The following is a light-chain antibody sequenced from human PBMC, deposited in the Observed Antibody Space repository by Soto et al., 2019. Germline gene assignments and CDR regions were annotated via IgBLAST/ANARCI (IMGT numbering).Light chain of an antibody. V-gene: IGKV4-1*01. CDR3: QQYDSSPWT. Sequence: DIVMTQSPDSLAVSLGERATIDCKSNQSVLYSSNNKNYLAWYQQKPGQPPKLLIYWASTRESGVPDRFSGSGSGTDFTLTISSLQAEDVAVYYCQQYDSSPWTFGQGTKVDIK. CDR1: QSVLYSSNNKNY. CDR2: WAS. J-gene: IGKJ1*01.